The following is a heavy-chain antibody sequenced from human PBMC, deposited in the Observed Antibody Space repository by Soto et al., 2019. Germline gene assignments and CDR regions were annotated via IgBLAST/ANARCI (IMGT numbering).Heavy chain of an antibody. D-gene: IGHD3-22*01. V-gene: IGHV3-30-3*01. CDR2: ISFDGSNK. CDR1: GFTFSSHA. Sequence: LRLSCAGTGFTFSSHAMNWVRQAPGRGLEWVSVISFDGSNKYYAESVRGRYSISRDNSKNILYLDMHSLRPDDTAIYYCARAHGPYYDSSFYGLARNYFDYWGQGALVTVSS. CDR3: ARAHGPYYDSSFYGLARNYFDY. J-gene: IGHJ4*02.